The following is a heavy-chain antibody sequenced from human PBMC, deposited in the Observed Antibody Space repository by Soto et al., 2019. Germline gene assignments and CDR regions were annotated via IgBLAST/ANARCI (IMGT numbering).Heavy chain of an antibody. CDR3: ARDGITVSGTGDY. J-gene: IGHJ4*02. Sequence: QVQLVQSGADVKKPGASVKVSCKASGYTFTGYYIHWVRQAPGQGLEWMGWINPNSGGTNYAQKFQGRVTMTRDTSISTAYMELSRLRSDDTAVFYCARDGITVSGTGDYWGQGTLVTVSS. CDR2: INPNSGGT. CDR1: GYTFTGYY. V-gene: IGHV1-2*02. D-gene: IGHD6-19*01.